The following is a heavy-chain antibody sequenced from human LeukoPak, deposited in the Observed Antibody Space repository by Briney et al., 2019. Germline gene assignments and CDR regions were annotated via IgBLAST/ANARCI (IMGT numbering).Heavy chain of an antibody. D-gene: IGHD3-16*02. V-gene: IGHV1-8*01. CDR2: MNPNSGNT. CDR1: GYTFTSYD. Sequence: ASVKVSCKASGYTFTSYDINWVRQATGQGLEWMGWMNPNSGNTGYAQKFQGRVTMTRDTSISTAYMELNRLRPDDTAMYYCARVMITFGGIIGSFFDYWGQGNLVTVSS. CDR3: ARVMITFGGIIGSFFDY. J-gene: IGHJ4*02.